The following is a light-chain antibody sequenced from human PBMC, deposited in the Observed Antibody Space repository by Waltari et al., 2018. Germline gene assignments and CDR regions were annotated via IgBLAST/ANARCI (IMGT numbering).Light chain of an antibody. V-gene: IGLV2-8*01. J-gene: IGLJ3*02. CDR1: SSDVGYYNY. CDR2: EVT. CDR3: TSLAAGSTWV. Sequence: QSALTQPPSASGSPGQSVTIACTGTSSDVGYYNYVSWYQQPPGKAPKLMIYEVTKRPSGVPDRCSGSKSDNTASLTVSGVQVEDEADYYCTSLAAGSTWVFGGGTKLTVL.